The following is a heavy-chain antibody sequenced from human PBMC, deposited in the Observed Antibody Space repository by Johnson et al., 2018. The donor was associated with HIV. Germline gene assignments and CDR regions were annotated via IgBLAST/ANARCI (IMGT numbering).Heavy chain of an antibody. CDR3: ARGDSSGEAFDI. J-gene: IGHJ3*02. CDR2: ISYDGSKK. V-gene: IGHV3-30*03. Sequence: QVQLVESGGGVVQPGRSLRLSCAASGFTFRSYGMHWVRQAPGKGLEWVAVISYDGSKKYHADSVKGRFTISRDNSKNTLYLQMNTLRAEDTAVYYCARGDSSGEAFDIWGQGTMVTVSS. D-gene: IGHD3-22*01. CDR1: GFTFRSYG.